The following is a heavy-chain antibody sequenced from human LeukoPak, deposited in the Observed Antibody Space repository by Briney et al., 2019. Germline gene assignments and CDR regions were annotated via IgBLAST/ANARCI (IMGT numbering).Heavy chain of an antibody. V-gene: IGHV3-11*06. Sequence: PGGSLRLSCAASEFTVSSNYMNWVRQAPGKGLEWVSYISSSSRYTDHADAVKGRFTISRDNAKNSLFLQMNSLRAEDTAVYYCGREVNGNFDYWGQGTLVTVSS. J-gene: IGHJ4*02. CDR1: EFTVSSNY. CDR3: GREVNGNFDY. D-gene: IGHD2-8*01. CDR2: ISSSSRYT.